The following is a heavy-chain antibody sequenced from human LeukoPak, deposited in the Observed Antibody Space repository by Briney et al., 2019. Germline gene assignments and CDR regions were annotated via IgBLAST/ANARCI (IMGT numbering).Heavy chain of an antibody. CDR2: ISGSGGST. CDR3: AKFMVELLGFDY. CDR1: GFTFSSYA. J-gene: IGHJ4*02. Sequence: PGGFLRLSCAASGFTFSSYAMSWVRQAPGKGLEWVSAISGSGGSTYYADSVKGRFTISRDNSKNTLYLQMNSLRAEDTAVYYCAKFMVELLGFDYWGQGTLVTVSS. V-gene: IGHV3-23*01. D-gene: IGHD1-26*01.